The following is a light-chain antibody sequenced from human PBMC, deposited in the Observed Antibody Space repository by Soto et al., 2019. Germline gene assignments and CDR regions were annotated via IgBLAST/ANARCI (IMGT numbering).Light chain of an antibody. V-gene: IGLV1-44*01. Sequence: QSVLTQPPSASGTPGQRATISCSGSSSNIGSNAVSWYQHFPGTAPKVLIYSDDQRPSGVPDRFSGSKSGTSASLAISGLRAEDEADYFCAAWGDSLNTWVFGGGTKVTVL. CDR1: SSNIGSNA. J-gene: IGLJ3*02. CDR2: SDD. CDR3: AAWGDSLNTWV.